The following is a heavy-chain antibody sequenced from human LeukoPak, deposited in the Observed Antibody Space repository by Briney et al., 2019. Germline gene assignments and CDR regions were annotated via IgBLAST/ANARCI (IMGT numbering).Heavy chain of an antibody. CDR3: ARVGEYCSSTSCHDY. J-gene: IGHJ4*02. Sequence: PSETLSLTCTVSGGSISSYYWSWIRQPAGKGLEWIGRIYTSGSTNYNPSLKSRVTMSVDTSKNQFSLKLSSVTAADTAVYYCARVGEYCSSTSCHDYWGQGTLVTVSS. CDR2: IYTSGST. D-gene: IGHD2-2*01. V-gene: IGHV4-4*07. CDR1: GGSISSYY.